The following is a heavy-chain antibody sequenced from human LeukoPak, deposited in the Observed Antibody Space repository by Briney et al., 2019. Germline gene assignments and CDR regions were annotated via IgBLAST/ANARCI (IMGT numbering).Heavy chain of an antibody. J-gene: IGHJ4*02. CDR2: INPNSGGT. CDR1: GYTFTGYY. Sequence: ASVKVSCKASGYTFTGYYMHWVRQAPGPGLEWMGWINPNSGGTNYAQKFQGRVTMTRDTSISTAYMELSRLRSDDTAVYYCARAPYYYGSGSYYNGKFDYWGQGTLVTVSS. CDR3: ARAPYYYGSGSYYNGKFDY. V-gene: IGHV1-2*02. D-gene: IGHD3-10*01.